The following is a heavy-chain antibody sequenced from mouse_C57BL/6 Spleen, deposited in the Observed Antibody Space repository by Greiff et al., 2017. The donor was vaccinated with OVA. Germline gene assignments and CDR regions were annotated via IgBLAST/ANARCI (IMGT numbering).Heavy chain of an antibody. Sequence: EVQLQQPGAELVMPGASVKLSCKASGYTFTSYWMHWVKQRPGQGLEWIGAIYPGNSDTSYNQKFKGKAKLTAVTSASTAYMELSSLTNEDSAVYYCTRCDYDGYYFDYWGQGTTLTVSS. CDR3: TRCDYDGYYFDY. CDR2: IYPGNSDT. V-gene: IGHV1-5*01. J-gene: IGHJ2*01. D-gene: IGHD2-3*01. CDR1: GYTFTSYW.